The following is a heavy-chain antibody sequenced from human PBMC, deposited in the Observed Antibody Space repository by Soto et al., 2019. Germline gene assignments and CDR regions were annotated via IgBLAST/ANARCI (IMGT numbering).Heavy chain of an antibody. V-gene: IGHV3-33*05. CDR2: TSYDGSNN. D-gene: IGHD3-16*01. CDR3: ARWGTTGRLDV. J-gene: IGHJ4*02. Sequence: QVQLVESGGGVVQPGTSLRLSCVGSGFTFRSYVIHWVRQAPGKGLEWVALTSYDGSNNFYGDSVKGRFTISRDNSRNTVELQMDSLRLEDTALYYCARWGTTGRLDVWGQVTLVSVSS. CDR1: GFTFRSYV.